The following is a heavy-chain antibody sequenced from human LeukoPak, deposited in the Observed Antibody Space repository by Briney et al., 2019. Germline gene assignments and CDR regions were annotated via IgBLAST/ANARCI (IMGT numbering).Heavy chain of an antibody. Sequence: GGSLRLSCVASGFTFSSYSMNWVRQAPGKGLEWVAVIWYDGSNKYYADSVKGRFTISRDNSKNTLYLQMNSLRAGDTAVYYCARDRLGYCSGGSCYTPSYYYYYGMDVWGQGTTVTVSS. CDR2: IWYDGSNK. D-gene: IGHD2-15*01. V-gene: IGHV3-33*08. CDR1: GFTFSSYS. J-gene: IGHJ6*02. CDR3: ARDRLGYCSGGSCYTPSYYYYYGMDV.